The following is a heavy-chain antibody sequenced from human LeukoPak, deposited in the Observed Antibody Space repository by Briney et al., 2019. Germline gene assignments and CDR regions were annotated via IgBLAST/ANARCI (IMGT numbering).Heavy chain of an antibody. J-gene: IGHJ2*01. CDR2: ISGGGGTT. V-gene: IGHV3-23*01. CDR1: GFTFSSYA. CDR3: AKAIAAPVSYFDL. D-gene: IGHD6-13*01. Sequence: PGGSLRLSCAASGFTFSSYAMSWVRQAPGKGLEWVSGISGGGGTTYYADSVKGRFTISRDNSRNTLYLQMNTLRAEDTAVYYCAKAIAAPVSYFDLWGRGTLVTVFS.